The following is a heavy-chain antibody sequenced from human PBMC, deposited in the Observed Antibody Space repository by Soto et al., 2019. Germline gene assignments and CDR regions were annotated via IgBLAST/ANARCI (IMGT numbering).Heavy chain of an antibody. CDR1: GFTFSSYS. Sequence: NPGGSLRLSCAASGFTFSSYSMNWVRQAPGKGLEWVSSISSSSSYIYYADSVKGRFTISRDNAKNSLYLQMNSLRAEDTAVYYCARYIPGVRYYGMDVWGQGTTVTVSS. CDR3: ARYIPGVRYYGMDV. V-gene: IGHV3-21*01. CDR2: ISSSSSYI. J-gene: IGHJ6*02. D-gene: IGHD2-2*01.